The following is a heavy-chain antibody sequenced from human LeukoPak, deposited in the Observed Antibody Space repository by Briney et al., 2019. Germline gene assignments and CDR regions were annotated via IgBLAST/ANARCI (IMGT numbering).Heavy chain of an antibody. CDR1: GFTFSSYS. Sequence: GGSLRLSCAASGFTFSSYSMNWVRQAPGKGLEWVSSISSSSSYIYYADSVKGRFTISKHNAENSLYLQMNSLRAEDTAVYCARESTSERPGHWGQGTLVTVSS. J-gene: IGHJ4*02. CDR3: ARESTSERPGH. D-gene: IGHD5/OR15-5a*01. CDR2: ISSSSSYI. V-gene: IGHV3-21*01.